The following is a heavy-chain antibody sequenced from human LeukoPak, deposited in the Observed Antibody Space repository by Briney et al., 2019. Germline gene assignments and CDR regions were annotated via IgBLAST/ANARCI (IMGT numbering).Heavy chain of an antibody. CDR1: GASINTYF. D-gene: IGHD1-26*01. J-gene: IGHJ6*04. CDR2: IHASGTT. Sequence: SETLSLTCTVSGASINTYFWSWFRQPTGKGLEWIGRIHASGTTNYNPSLKSRVSMSIDVSKNQFYLRLNSVTAADTAVFYCARDIGSRLWGKGTTVIVSS. CDR3: ARDIGSRL. V-gene: IGHV4-4*07.